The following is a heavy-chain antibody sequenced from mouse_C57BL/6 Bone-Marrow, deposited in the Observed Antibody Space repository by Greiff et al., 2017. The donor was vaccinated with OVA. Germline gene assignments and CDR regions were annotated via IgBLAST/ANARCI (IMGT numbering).Heavy chain of an antibody. D-gene: IGHD1-1*01. J-gene: IGHJ2*01. CDR2: IDPSDSYT. Sequence: QVHVKQPGAELVMPGASVKLSCKASGYTFTSYWMHWVKQRPGQGLEWIGEIDPSDSYTNYNQKFKGKSTLTVDKSSSTAYMQLSSLTSEDSAVYYCARELRYCDYWGRGTTLTVSS. CDR3: ARELRYCDY. CDR1: GYTFTSYW. V-gene: IGHV1-69*01.